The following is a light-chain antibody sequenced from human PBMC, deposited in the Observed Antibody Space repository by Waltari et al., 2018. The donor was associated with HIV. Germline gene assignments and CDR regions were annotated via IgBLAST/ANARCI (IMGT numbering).Light chain of an antibody. V-gene: IGLV1-44*01. Sequence: QSVLTQPPSVSGAPGQRGTIHCTGSNSNIRAGFDVNWYQQLPGTAPKLHIYKNNQRPSGVPDRFSGSKSGTSASLAISGLRSEDEADYYCAAWDDSLNGVVFGGGTKLTVL. J-gene: IGLJ2*01. CDR3: AAWDDSLNGVV. CDR1: NSNIRAGFD. CDR2: KNN.